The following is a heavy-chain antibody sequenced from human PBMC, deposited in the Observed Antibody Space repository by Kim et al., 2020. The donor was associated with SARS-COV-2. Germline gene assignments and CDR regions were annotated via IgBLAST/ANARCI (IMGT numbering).Heavy chain of an antibody. D-gene: IGHD1-7*01. J-gene: IGHJ6*03. CDR3: ARESTGTTFYYYYYYMDV. Sequence: DYVKGRFTISRDNSKNTLYLQMNSLRAEDTAVYYCARESTGTTFYYYYYYMDVWGKGTTVTVSS. V-gene: IGHV3-53*01.